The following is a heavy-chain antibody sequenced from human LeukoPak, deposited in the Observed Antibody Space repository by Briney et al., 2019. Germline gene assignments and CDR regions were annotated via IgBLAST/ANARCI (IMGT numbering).Heavy chain of an antibody. CDR3: ARDLDGSGSYHWFDP. Sequence: GGSLRLSCAASGFTFSSYAMHWVRQAPGKGLEYVSAISSNGGSTYYANSVKGRFTISRDNSKNTLYLQMGSLRAEDMAVYYCARDLDGSGSYHWFDPWGQGTLVTVSS. J-gene: IGHJ5*02. V-gene: IGHV3-64*01. CDR2: ISSNGGST. CDR1: GFTFSSYA. D-gene: IGHD3-10*01.